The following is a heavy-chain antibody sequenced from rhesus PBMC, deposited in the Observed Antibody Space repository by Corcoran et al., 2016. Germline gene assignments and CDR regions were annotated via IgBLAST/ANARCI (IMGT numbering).Heavy chain of an antibody. CDR2: IFGDGGRP. Sequence: QVQLQESGPGLVKPSETLSLTCGVSGGFISSNSWSWIRQAPGKGLEGIGRIFGDGGRPSSNPSLPSRATISTDTSKNQFSLKLNSVTAADTAVYYCVRGRVVNDRGADYWGQGVLVTVSS. CDR3: VRGRVVNDRGADY. CDR1: GGFISSNS. D-gene: IGHD3-28*01. V-gene: IGHV4-147*01. J-gene: IGHJ4*01.